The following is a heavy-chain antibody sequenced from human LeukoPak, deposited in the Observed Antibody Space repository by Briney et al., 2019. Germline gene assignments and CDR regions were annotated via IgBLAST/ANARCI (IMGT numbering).Heavy chain of an antibody. V-gene: IGHV3-11*01. CDR2: ISSSGSTI. J-gene: IGHJ4*02. Sequence: PGGSLRLSCTTSGFTFSDCCIHWVRQAPGKGLEWVSYISSSGSTIYYADSVKGRFTISRDNAKNSLYLQMNSLRAEDTAVYYCAREAWGFDYWGQGTLVTVSS. CDR3: AREAWGFDY. D-gene: IGHD7-27*01. CDR1: GFTFSDCC.